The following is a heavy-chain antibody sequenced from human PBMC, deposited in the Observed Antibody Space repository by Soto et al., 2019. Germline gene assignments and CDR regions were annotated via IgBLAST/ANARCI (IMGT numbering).Heavy chain of an antibody. CDR2: IWYDGSNK. CDR3: ASGAVTDCSSTSCYVYYYGMDV. CDR1: GFTFSSYG. D-gene: IGHD2-2*01. J-gene: IGHJ6*02. Sequence: GGSLRLSCAASGFTFSSYGMHWVRQAPGKGLEWVAVIWYDGSNKYYADSVKGRFTISRDNSKNTLYLQMNSLRAEDTAVYYCASGAVTDCSSTSCYVYYYGMDVWGQGTTVTVS. V-gene: IGHV3-33*01.